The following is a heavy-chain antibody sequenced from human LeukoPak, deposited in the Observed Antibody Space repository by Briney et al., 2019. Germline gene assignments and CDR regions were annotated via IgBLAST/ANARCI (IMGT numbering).Heavy chain of an antibody. CDR2: IIPILGIA. J-gene: IGHJ1*01. D-gene: IGHD5-12*01. CDR3: ARREMATINGHFHH. CDR1: GGTFTSYV. V-gene: IGHV1-69*04. Sequence: ASVKVSCKASGGTFTSYVISWVRQAPGQGLEWMGRIIPILGIANYAQKFQGRVTITADKSTSTAYMELSSLRSEDTAVYYCARREMATINGHFHHWGQGTLVTVSS.